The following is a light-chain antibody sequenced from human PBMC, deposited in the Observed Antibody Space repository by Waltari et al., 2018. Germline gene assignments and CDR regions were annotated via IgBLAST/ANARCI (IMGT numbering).Light chain of an antibody. V-gene: IGKV1-39*01. CDR1: QTITTY. J-gene: IGKJ2*03. Sequence: DIQITQSPSSLSASGGDRVTITCRASQTITTYLNWYQHKPGRAHRLLIYAASTLQSGVPSRFSGSGSETDFTLTISTLQPEDFATYYCQQNYDTPYSFGQGTNLEIK. CDR3: QQNYDTPYS. CDR2: AAS.